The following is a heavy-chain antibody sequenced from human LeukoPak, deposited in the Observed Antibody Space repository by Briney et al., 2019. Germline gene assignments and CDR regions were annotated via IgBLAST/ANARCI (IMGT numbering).Heavy chain of an antibody. V-gene: IGHV4-4*07. CDR3: AREKSSGWYGDAFDI. J-gene: IGHJ3*02. D-gene: IGHD6-19*01. CDR1: GGPISSYY. Sequence: PSETLSLTCTVSGGPISSYYWSWIRQPAGKGLEWIGRIYTSGSTHYNPSLKSRVTMSVDTSKNQFSLKLSSVTVAAAAVFYWAREKSSGWYGDAFDIWGQGTMVTVSS. CDR2: IYTSGST.